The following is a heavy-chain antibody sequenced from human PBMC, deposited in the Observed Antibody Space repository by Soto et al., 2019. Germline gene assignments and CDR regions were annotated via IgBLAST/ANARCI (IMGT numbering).Heavy chain of an antibody. D-gene: IGHD3-10*01. Sequence: ASETLSLTCTVSGGSISSYYWSWIRQPPGKGLEWIGYIYYSGSTNYNPSLKSRVTISVDTSKNQFSLKLSSVTAADTAVYYCARSGSYHGVHYYYGMDVWGQGTTVTVSS. V-gene: IGHV4-59*01. CDR1: GGSISSYY. CDR3: ARSGSYHGVHYYYGMDV. J-gene: IGHJ6*02. CDR2: IYYSGST.